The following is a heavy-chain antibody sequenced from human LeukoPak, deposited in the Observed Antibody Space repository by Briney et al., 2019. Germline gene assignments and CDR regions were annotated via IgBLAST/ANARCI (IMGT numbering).Heavy chain of an antibody. J-gene: IGHJ6*02. CDR2: ISAYNGNT. CDR1: GYTFTSYG. V-gene: IGHV1-18*01. D-gene: IGHD3-22*01. Sequence: KVSCKASGYTFTSYGISWVRQAPGQGLEWMGWISAYNGNTNYAQKLQGRVTMTTDTSTSTAYMELRSLRSDDTAVYYCARRVKPMIVVGYYYGMDVWGQGTTVTVSS. CDR3: ARRVKPMIVVGYYYGMDV.